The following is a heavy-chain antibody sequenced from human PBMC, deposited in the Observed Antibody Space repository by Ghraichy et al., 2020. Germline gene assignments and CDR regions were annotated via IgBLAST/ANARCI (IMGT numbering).Heavy chain of an antibody. CDR3: AKSRGHLGYCTNGVCPYGMDV. Sequence: GESLNISCAASGFTFSSYAMSWVRQAPGKGLEWVSAISGSGGSTYYADSVKGRFTISRDNSKTTLYLQMNSLRAEDTAVYYCAKSRGHLGYCTNGVCPYGMDVWGQGTTVTVSS. CDR2: ISGSGGST. CDR1: GFTFSSYA. V-gene: IGHV3-23*01. J-gene: IGHJ6*02. D-gene: IGHD2-8*01.